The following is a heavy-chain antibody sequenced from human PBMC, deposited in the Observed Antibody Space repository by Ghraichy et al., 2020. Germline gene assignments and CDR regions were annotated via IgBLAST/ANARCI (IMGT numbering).Heavy chain of an antibody. Sequence: SETLSLTCAISGDSVSSNSAAWNWIRQSPSRGLEWLGRTYYRSKWYNDYAVSVKSRITINPDTSKNQFSLQLNSVTPEDTAVYYCARDRPRRDGYNWWFAFDIWGQGTMVTVSS. CDR2: TYYRSKWYN. CDR1: GDSVSSNSAA. CDR3: ARDRPRRDGYNWWFAFDI. D-gene: IGHD5-24*01. J-gene: IGHJ3*02. V-gene: IGHV6-1*01.